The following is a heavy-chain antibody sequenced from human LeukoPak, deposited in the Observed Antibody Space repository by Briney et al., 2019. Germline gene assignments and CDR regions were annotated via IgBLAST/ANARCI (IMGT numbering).Heavy chain of an antibody. V-gene: IGHV3-74*01. CDR3: AKLHGYSYGYVDY. CDR1: GFTFSNYW. Sequence: GGSLRLSCAASGFTFSNYWMHWVRQAPGKGLVWVSRINGDGSTTNYADSVKGRFTISRDNAKNTLYLQMNSLRAEDTAVYYCAKLHGYSYGYVDYWGQGTLVTVSS. J-gene: IGHJ4*02. D-gene: IGHD5-18*01. CDR2: INGDGSTT.